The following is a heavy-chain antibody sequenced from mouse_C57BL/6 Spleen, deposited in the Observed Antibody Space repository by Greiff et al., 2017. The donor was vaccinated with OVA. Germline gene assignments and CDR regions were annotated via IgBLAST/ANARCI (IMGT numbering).Heavy chain of an antibody. Sequence: QVQLQQPGAELVMPGASVKLSCKASGYTFTSYWMHWVKQRPGQGLEWIGEIDPSDSYTNSNQKFKGKSTLTVDKSSSTAYMQLSSLTSEDSAVYDCARGASTTVVATGSMDYWGQGTSVTVSS. J-gene: IGHJ4*01. CDR1: GYTFTSYW. CDR2: IDPSDSYT. CDR3: ARGASTTVVATGSMDY. V-gene: IGHV1-69*01. D-gene: IGHD1-1*01.